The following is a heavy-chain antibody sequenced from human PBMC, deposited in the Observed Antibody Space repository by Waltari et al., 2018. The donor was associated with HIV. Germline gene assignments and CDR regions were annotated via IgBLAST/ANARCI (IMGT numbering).Heavy chain of an antibody. CDR1: GFTFNRYW. J-gene: IGHJ4*02. V-gene: IGHV3-74*01. CDR3: ARGFRVGCSDATCYSHY. CDR2: SNSDATST. Sequence: EVQLVESGGNLVQPGGSLRLSCAASGFTFNRYWMPWVRQAPGKGLVWVSRSNSDATSTAYADSVKGRFTISRDNAKNTLYLQMNSLRAEDTAVYYCARGFRVGCSDATCYSHYWGQGTLVTVSS. D-gene: IGHD2-15*01.